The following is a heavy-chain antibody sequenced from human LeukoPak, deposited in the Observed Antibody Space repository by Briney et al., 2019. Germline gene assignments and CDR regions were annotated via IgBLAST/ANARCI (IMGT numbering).Heavy chain of an antibody. CDR1: GFSFNNYA. D-gene: IGHD4-23*01. Sequence: PGGFLRLSCAASGFSFNNYAMSGVRQAPGKGLEWVSAISTSGGSTYYADSVKGRFTISRDNSKNTLSLQMDSLRVEDTAVYYCAKDWTTVVTPKGYYFDSWGQGTLVTVSS. CDR2: ISTSGGST. CDR3: AKDWTTVVTPKGYYFDS. J-gene: IGHJ4*02. V-gene: IGHV3-23*01.